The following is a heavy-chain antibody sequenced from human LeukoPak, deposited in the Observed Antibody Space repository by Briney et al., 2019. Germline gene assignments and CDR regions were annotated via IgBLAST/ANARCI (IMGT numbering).Heavy chain of an antibody. CDR1: GGTFSSYA. Sequence: SVKVSCKASGGTFSSYAISWVRQAPGQGLEWMGGIIPIFGTANYAQKFQGRVTTTADKSTSTAYMELSSLRSEDTAVYYCASVYCSGGSCDYYYGMDVWGKGTTVTVSS. J-gene: IGHJ6*04. V-gene: IGHV1-69*06. CDR2: IIPIFGTA. D-gene: IGHD2-15*01. CDR3: ASVYCSGGSCDYYYGMDV.